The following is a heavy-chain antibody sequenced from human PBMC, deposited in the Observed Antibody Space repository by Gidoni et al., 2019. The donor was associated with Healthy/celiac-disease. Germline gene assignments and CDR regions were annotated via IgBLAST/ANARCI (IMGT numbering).Heavy chain of an antibody. CDR1: GFTFGAYP. V-gene: IGHV3-49*03. CDR3: TRPGDYDILMLDYYYGMDV. J-gene: IGHJ6*02. D-gene: IGHD3-9*01. CDR2: IRSKDYGGTK. Sequence: EVQLFVSGGGFVPPGRSLRFSCTASGFTFGAYPLSWFRQVPGKGLVWVGFIRSKDYGGTKEYAESVKGRFTISRDDSKSIAYRQMNSLKTEDTAVYYCTRPGDYDILMLDYYYGMDVWGQGTTVTVSS.